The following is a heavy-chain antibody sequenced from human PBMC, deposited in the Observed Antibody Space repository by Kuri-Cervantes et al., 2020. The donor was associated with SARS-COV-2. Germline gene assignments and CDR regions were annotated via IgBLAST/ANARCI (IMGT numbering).Heavy chain of an antibody. CDR3: VRYLDWKRGADL. V-gene: IGHV1-8*01. D-gene: IGHD1-1*01. CDR2: MNPKSGIT. J-gene: IGHJ5*02. Sequence: ASVKVSCKVSGYTLTELSMHWVRQATGQGLEWMGWMNPKSGITGYAQKFQGRISMTRNTAINTAYMELSSLRSEDTAVYFCVRYLDWKRGADLWGQGTQVTVSS. CDR1: GYTLTELS.